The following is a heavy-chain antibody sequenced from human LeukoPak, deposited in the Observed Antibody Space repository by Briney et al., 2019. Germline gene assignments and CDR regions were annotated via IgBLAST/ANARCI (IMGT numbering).Heavy chain of an antibody. CDR2: VYYSGNT. V-gene: IGHV4-39*07. D-gene: IGHD2-2*01. CDR1: GGSISSTGYY. J-gene: IGHJ4*02. Sequence: SETLSLTCTVSGGSISSTGYYWGWIRQPPGKGLEWIGSVYYSGNTYYNPSLKSRVTISIDTSKNQFSLKLTSVTAADTAVYYCSRIDIAVVPSTNFDYWGQGTLVIVSS. CDR3: SRIDIAVVPSTNFDY.